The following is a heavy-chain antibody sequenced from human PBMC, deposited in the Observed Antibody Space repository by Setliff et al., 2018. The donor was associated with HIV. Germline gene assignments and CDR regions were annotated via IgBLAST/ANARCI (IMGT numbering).Heavy chain of an antibody. J-gene: IGHJ4*02. V-gene: IGHV3-7*01. CDR2: INQEGTEK. CDR3: ARGLNGGFDY. CDR1: GFSIATNW. D-gene: IGHD3-10*01. Sequence: PGGSLRLSCEVSGFSIATNWMTWVRQAPGKGLEWVANINQEGTEKYYVGAVKGRFTISRDNSKNSYYLQMDSLRAEDTALYYCARGLNGGFDYWGQGTLVTVSS.